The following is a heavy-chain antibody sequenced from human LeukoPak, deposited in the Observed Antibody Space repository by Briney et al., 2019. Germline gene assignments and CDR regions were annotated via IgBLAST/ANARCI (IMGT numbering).Heavy chain of an antibody. J-gene: IGHJ5*02. CDR2: INPSGGST. CDR3: ARDREYYDSSGYKSRFDP. CDR1: GYTFTSYY. D-gene: IGHD3-22*01. V-gene: IGHV1-46*01. Sequence: ASVKVSCKASGYTFTSYYMRWVRQAPGQGLEWMGIINPSGGSTSYAQKFQGRVTMTRDTSTSTVYMELSSLRSEDTAVYYCARDREYYDSSGYKSRFDPWGQGTLVTVSS.